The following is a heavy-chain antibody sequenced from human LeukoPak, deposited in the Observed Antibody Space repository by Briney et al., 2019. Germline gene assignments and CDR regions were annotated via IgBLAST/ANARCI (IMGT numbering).Heavy chain of an antibody. CDR3: ATFIVGATTFDY. V-gene: IGHV4-59*01. D-gene: IGHD1-26*01. CDR2: IYYSGST. CDR1: GGSISSYY. J-gene: IGHJ4*02. Sequence: PSETLSLTCTVSGGSISSYYWSWIRQPPGKGLEWIGYIYYSGSTNYNPSLKSRVTISVDTSKNQFSLKLSSVTAADTAVYYCATFIVGATTFDYWGQGTLVTVSS.